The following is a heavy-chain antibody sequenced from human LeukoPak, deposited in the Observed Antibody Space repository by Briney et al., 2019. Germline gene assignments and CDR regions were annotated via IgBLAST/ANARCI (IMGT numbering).Heavy chain of an antibody. CDR2: ISSDGATT. Sequence: GGSLRLSCSASGFTFNRFYLHWVRQAPGKGLEFVSHISSDGATTYYADSVKGRFTISRDNSKNTLYPQMSSLRADDTAVYYCVKDRSIAAPNNDFFDSWGQGALVTVSS. CDR1: GFTFNRFY. V-gene: IGHV3-64D*06. CDR3: VKDRSIAAPNNDFFDS. D-gene: IGHD6-6*01. J-gene: IGHJ4*02.